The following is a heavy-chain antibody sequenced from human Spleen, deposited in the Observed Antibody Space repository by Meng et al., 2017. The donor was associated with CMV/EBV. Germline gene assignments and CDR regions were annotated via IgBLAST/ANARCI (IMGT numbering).Heavy chain of an antibody. Sequence: LSLTATGVGVGWIRQPPGKALEWLGIIYWNDDERYSPSLKSRLTITKDTSKNHVVLRMTNMDPVDTATYFCALLPLRSYGFDWVTDHWGQGILVTVSS. CDR2: IYWNDDE. J-gene: IGHJ4*02. D-gene: IGHD3-9*01. CDR3: ALLPLRSYGFDWVTDH. CDR1: LSLTATGVG. V-gene: IGHV2-5*01.